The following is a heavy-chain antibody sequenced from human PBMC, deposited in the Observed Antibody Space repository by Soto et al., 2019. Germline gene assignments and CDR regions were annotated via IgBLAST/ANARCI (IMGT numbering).Heavy chain of an antibody. V-gene: IGHV3-33*01. Sequence: GGSLRLSCAASGFTFSSYGMHWVRQAPGKGLEWVAVIWYDGSNKYYADSVKGRFTISRDNAKNSLYLQMNSLRAEDTAVYYCARDNCSSTSCYYYGMDVWGQGTTVTVSS. CDR2: IWYDGSNK. D-gene: IGHD2-2*01. CDR3: ARDNCSSTSCYYYGMDV. CDR1: GFTFSSYG. J-gene: IGHJ6*02.